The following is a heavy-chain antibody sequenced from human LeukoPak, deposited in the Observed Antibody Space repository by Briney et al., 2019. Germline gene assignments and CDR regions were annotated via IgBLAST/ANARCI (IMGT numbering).Heavy chain of an antibody. CDR1: GFSLTTSGGG. D-gene: IGHD3-22*01. J-gene: IGHJ5*02. Sequence: SGPTLVKPTQTLTLTCTFSGFSLTTSGGGVGWIRQTPGKALEWLALINWDDQKVYSPSLQSRLSITKDTSKNQVVLTMTNVDPVDTATYYCAHRRDSSGYQYRWWFAPWGQGTLVTVSS. V-gene: IGHV2-5*02. CDR2: INWDDQK. CDR3: AHRRDSSGYQYRWWFAP.